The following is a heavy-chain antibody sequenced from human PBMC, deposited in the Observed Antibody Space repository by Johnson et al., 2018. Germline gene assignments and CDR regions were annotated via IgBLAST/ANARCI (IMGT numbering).Heavy chain of an antibody. Sequence: QVQLQESAPGLVKPSETLSLTCTVSGGSIGSFYWNWVRQSPGKGLEWIGYIYSSGNTKYNPSLQSRVTISVDTSKNQFSLKLSSVTAAAPAVYYCARGSVILGLDYWGHGTLVTVSS. J-gene: IGHJ4*01. CDR2: IYSSGNT. CDR1: GGSIGSFY. D-gene: IGHD2-21*01. V-gene: IGHV4-59*01. CDR3: ARGSVILGLDY.